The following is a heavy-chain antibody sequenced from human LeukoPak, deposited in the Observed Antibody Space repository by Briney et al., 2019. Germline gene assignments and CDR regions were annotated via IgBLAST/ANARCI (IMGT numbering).Heavy chain of an antibody. Sequence: GGSLRLSCAASGFTFSDYYMSWIRQAPGKGLEWVANIKQDGSETYYVDSVKGRFTISRDNATNSLYLQMNSLRAEDMALYYCAKDIKGTIVDPSFDYWGQGTLVTVFS. CDR3: AKDIKGTIVDPSFDY. V-gene: IGHV3-7*03. CDR2: IKQDGSET. J-gene: IGHJ4*02. CDR1: GFTFSDYY. D-gene: IGHD2-15*01.